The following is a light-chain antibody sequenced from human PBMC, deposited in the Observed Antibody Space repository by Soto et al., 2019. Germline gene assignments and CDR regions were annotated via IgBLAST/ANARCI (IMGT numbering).Light chain of an antibody. J-gene: IGKJ1*01. CDR2: GAS. V-gene: IGKV3-15*01. CDR1: QSVSSD. Sequence: EIVITQSPATLSVSPGERATLSCRASQSVSSDLAWYQQKPGQAPRLLIFGASTRATGVPARFRGSGSGTEFTLTISSLQXEDFAVYFCQQYNNWPPGRTFGQGTKVDIK. CDR3: QQYNNWPPGRT.